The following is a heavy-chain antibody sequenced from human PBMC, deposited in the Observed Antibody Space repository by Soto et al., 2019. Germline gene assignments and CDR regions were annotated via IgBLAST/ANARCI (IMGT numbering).Heavy chain of an antibody. Sequence: QITLKESGPTLVRPAQTLTLTCAFSGFSLTTYDMGVAWIRQPPGNALEWLALIYWDDDKRYSPSLTDRLAVSKDTSRNHVVLTITNVDPGDTATYFCAHAGDYDLLTFDHWGPGSLVTVSS. J-gene: IGHJ4*02. CDR3: AHAGDYDLLTFDH. CDR1: GFSLTTYDMG. D-gene: IGHD4-17*01. V-gene: IGHV2-5*02. CDR2: IYWDDDK.